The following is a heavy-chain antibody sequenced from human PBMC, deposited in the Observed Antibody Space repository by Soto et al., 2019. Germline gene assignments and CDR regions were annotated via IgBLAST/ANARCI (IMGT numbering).Heavy chain of an antibody. Sequence: SVKVSCKSSGGSFNIYAISWVRQAPGQGLEWMGGIIPIFGTANYAQKFQGRVTITADESTSTAYLELNRLSSEDTAVYYDARRSIRIFGVLITAGERHWLSPWARGTLLPISS. J-gene: IGHJ5*02. CDR1: GGSFNIYA. CDR2: IIPIFGTA. V-gene: IGHV1-69*13. CDR3: ARRSIRIFGVLITAGERHWLSP. D-gene: IGHD3-3*01.